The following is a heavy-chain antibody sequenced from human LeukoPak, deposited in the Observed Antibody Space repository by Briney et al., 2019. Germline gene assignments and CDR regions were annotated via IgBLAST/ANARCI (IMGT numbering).Heavy chain of an antibody. CDR1: GFTFSSYA. V-gene: IGHV3-23*01. CDR2: ISGSGGST. D-gene: IGHD3-10*01. Sequence: GGSLRLSCAASGFTFSSYAMSWVRQAPGKGLEWVSAISGSGGSTYYADSVKGRFTISRDNSKNTLYLQMNSLRAEDTAVYYCAKDPGGKYSRGVIANYWGQGTQVTVSS. CDR3: AKDPGGKYSRGVIANY. J-gene: IGHJ4*02.